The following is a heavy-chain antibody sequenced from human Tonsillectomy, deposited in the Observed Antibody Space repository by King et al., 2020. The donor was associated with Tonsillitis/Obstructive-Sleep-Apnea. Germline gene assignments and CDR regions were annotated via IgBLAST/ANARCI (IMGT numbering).Heavy chain of an antibody. V-gene: IGHV3-49*04. CDR3: TRVFEEWLLNFDY. D-gene: IGHD3-3*01. Sequence: VQLVESGGGLVQPGRSLRLSCTASGFTFGDYAMSWVRQAPGKGLEWVGFIRSKAYGGTTEYAASVKGRFTISRDDSKSIAYLQMNSLKTEDTAVYYCTRVFEEWLLNFDYWGQGTLVTVSS. CDR1: GFTFGDYA. CDR2: IRSKAYGGTT. J-gene: IGHJ4*02.